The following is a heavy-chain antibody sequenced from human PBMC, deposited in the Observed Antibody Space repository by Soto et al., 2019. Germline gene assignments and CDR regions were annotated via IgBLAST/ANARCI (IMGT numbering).Heavy chain of an antibody. CDR2: ISYDGSNK. J-gene: IGHJ6*02. CDR1: GFTFSSYG. CDR3: AKDQRYFDWLPSPLYYYGMDV. V-gene: IGHV3-30*18. Sequence: LRLSCAASGFTFSSYGMHWVRQAPGKGLEWVAVISYDGSNKYYADSVKGRFTISRDNSKNTLYLQMNSLRAEDTAVYYCAKDQRYFDWLPSPLYYYGMDVWGQGTTVTVSS. D-gene: IGHD3-9*01.